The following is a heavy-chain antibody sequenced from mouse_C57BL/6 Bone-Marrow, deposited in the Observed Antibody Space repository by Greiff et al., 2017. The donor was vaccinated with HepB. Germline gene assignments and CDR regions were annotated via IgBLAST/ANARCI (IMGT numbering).Heavy chain of an antibody. CDR2: IDPENGDT. Sequence: EVKLMESGAELVRPGASVKLSCTASGFNIKDDYMHWVKQRPEQGLEWIGWIDPENGDTEYASKFQGKATITADTSSNTAYLQLSSLTSEDTAVYYCTTDGNYADDYWGQGTTLTVSS. J-gene: IGHJ2*01. CDR3: TTDGNYADDY. V-gene: IGHV14-4*01. D-gene: IGHD2-1*01. CDR1: GFNIKDDY.